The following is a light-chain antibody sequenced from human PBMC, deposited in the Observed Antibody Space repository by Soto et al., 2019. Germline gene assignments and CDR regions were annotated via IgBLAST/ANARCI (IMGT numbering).Light chain of an antibody. V-gene: IGKV3D-15*01. J-gene: IGKJ1*01. CDR3: QQFRNWPWT. CDR1: QSISIN. Sequence: EIVITPSPATLSVSPGERCTLSLRASQSISINLAWYQHKPGQAPRLLIHGASTRATGIPARISGSGSGTEFTLTISSLQSEDFAVYYCQQFRNWPWTFGQGTKVDIK. CDR2: GAS.